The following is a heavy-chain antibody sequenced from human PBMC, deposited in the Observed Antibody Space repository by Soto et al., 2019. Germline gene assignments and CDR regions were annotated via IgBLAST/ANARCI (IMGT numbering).Heavy chain of an antibody. D-gene: IGHD3-22*01. CDR1: GGSINNYY. Sequence: SETLSLTCTVFGGSINNYYWTWIRQPPGMGLEWIGYVYYTGTTSYNPSLKSRVTISIDGSKNQISLKLSSVTAGDTAFYYCARLGGYYHSLDTWGQGTLVTVSS. CDR2: VYYTGTT. J-gene: IGHJ5*02. V-gene: IGHV4-59*08. CDR3: ARLGGYYHSLDT.